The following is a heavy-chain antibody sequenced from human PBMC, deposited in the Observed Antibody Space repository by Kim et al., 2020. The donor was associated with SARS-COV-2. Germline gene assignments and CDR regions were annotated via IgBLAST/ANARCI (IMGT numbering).Heavy chain of an antibody. CDR3: VAGGHYFSP. CDR1: GLDFGNAW. D-gene: IGHD2-21*02. J-gene: IGHJ5*02. Sequence: GGSLRLSCTASGLDFGNAWMSWVRRAPGQGLEWVGRIRKKADGGTTDYVAPVKGRFTISRDDSKNTLYLQMISLIIEDTAVYYCVAGGHYFSPWGQGTLVTVSS. V-gene: IGHV3-15*01. CDR2: IRKKADGGTT.